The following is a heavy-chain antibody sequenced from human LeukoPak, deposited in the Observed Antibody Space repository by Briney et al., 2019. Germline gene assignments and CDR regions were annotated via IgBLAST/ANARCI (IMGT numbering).Heavy chain of an antibody. J-gene: IGHJ5*02. CDR1: GFTFSSYG. CDR2: ISYDGSNE. Sequence: PGRSLRLSCAASGFTFSSYGIHWVRQAPGKGLEWVAVISYDGSNEYYEDSVKGRFTISRDNSKNTLYLQMNSLRAEDTAVYYCAREEGDPRPNWFDPWGQGTLVTVSS. CDR3: AREEGDPRPNWFDP. V-gene: IGHV3-30*03. D-gene: IGHD3-16*01.